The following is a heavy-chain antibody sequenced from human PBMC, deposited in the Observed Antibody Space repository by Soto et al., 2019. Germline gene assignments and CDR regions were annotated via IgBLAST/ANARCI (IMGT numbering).Heavy chain of an antibody. CDR1: GGSLNSGKC. D-gene: IGHD7-27*01. CDR3: VRDASWGLGY. CDR2: MYYDGRS. V-gene: IGHV4-4*02. Sequence: QVQLQESGPGLVKPSETLSLTCAVSGGSLNSGKCWTWVRQPPGKGLEWVGEMYYDGRSSYNPSLKSRVTISMDRSKNQFSLSVHSVTAADTATYYCVRDASWGLGYWGQGTLVIVSS. J-gene: IGHJ4*01.